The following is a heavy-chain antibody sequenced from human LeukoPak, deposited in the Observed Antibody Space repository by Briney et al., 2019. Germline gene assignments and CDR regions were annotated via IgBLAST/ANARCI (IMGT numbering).Heavy chain of an antibody. CDR3: ARDRSSGWYEYFDY. V-gene: IGHV3-21*01. CDR1: GGSISNTNW. J-gene: IGHJ4*02. CDR2: ISSSSSYI. Sequence: PSETLSLTRGVSGGSISNTNWWTWVRQPPGKGLEWVSSISSSSSYIYYADSVKGRFTISRDNAKNSLYLQMNSLRAEDTAVYYCARDRSSGWYEYFDYWGQGTLVTVSS. D-gene: IGHD6-19*01.